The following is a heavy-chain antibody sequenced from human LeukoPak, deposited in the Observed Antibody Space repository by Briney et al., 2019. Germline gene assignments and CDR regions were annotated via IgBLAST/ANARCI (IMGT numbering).Heavy chain of an antibody. V-gene: IGHV3-48*01. CDR1: GFTFSSYS. Sequence: GGSLRLSCAASGFTFSSYSMNWVRQAPGKGLEWVSYISSSSSTIYYADSVKGRFTISRDNAKNSLYLQMNSLRAEDTAVYYCAVLYSSSPDWGQGTLVTVSS. J-gene: IGHJ4*02. CDR2: ISSSSSTI. D-gene: IGHD6-6*01. CDR3: AVLYSSSPD.